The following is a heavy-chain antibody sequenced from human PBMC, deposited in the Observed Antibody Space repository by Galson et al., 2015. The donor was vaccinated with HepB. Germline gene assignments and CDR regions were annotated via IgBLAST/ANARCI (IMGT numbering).Heavy chain of an antibody. CDR3: ARAPTSEYGY. J-gene: IGHJ4*02. CDR1: GFTFSSYS. D-gene: IGHD6-6*01. V-gene: IGHV3-21*01. CDR2: ISSSSSYI. Sequence: SLRLSCAASGFTFSSYSMNWVRQAPGKGLEWVSSISSSSSYIYYADSVKGRFTISRDNAKNTLFLQMNSLRAEDTAVYYCARAPTSEYGYWGQGTLVTVSS.